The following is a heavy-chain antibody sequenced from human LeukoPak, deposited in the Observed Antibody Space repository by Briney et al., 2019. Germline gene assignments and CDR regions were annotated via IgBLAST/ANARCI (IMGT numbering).Heavy chain of an antibody. CDR1: GFIFSNTE. V-gene: IGHV3-48*03. J-gene: IGHJ6*04. Sequence: GGSLRLSCTVSGFIFSNTEMNRVRQAPGKGLEWVSFISSSGGVTNYADSVRGRFTISRDNAKKSLYLQMNSLTAEDTAVYYCARPALYLHGDFPRVWGRGTTVIVSS. D-gene: IGHD4-17*01. CDR3: ARPALYLHGDFPRV. CDR2: ISSSGGVT.